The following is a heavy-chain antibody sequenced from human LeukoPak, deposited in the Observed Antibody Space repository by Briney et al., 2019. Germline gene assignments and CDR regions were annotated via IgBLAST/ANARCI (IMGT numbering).Heavy chain of an antibody. CDR3: AINPYSSSWYNWFDP. V-gene: IGHV5-51*01. CDR1: GYSFTSYW. D-gene: IGHD6-13*01. CDR2: IYPGDSDT. J-gene: IGHJ5*02. Sequence: GASLKISCKGSGYSFTSYWIGWVRQLPGKGLEWMGIIYPGDSDTRYSPSFQGQVTISADKSISTAYLQWSSLKASDTAMYYCAINPYSSSWYNWFDPWGQGTLVTVSS.